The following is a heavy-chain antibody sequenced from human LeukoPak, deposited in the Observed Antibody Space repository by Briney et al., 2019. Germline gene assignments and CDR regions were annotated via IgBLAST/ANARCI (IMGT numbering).Heavy chain of an antibody. CDR2: ISYDGSNK. CDR3: ARGADGVSSNSRGWFDP. D-gene: IGHD2-15*01. Sequence: GGSLRLSCAASGFTFSSYAMHWVRQAPGKGLEWVAAISYDGSNKYSADSVKGRFTISRDNTKNTLYLQMNTLRAEDTAVYSCARGADGVSSNSRGWFDPWGQGTLVTVSS. J-gene: IGHJ5*02. CDR1: GFTFSSYA. V-gene: IGHV3-30*04.